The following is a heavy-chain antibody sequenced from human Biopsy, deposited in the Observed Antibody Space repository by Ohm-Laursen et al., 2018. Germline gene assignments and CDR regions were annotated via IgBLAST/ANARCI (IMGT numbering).Heavy chain of an antibody. Sequence: WESLRISCKASGYTFTSYGISWVRQAPGQGLEWMGWINTENGNTIYAQNLQGRVTMTADTSTSTAYMEVTSLRSDDTAVYYCARAKLEPVYYYYGMDVWGQGTTVTVSS. V-gene: IGHV1-18*01. CDR3: ARAKLEPVYYYYGMDV. D-gene: IGHD1-1*01. CDR1: GYTFTSYG. CDR2: INTENGNT. J-gene: IGHJ6*02.